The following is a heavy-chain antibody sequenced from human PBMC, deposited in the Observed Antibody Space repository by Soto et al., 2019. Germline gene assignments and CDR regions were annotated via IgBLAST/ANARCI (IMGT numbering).Heavy chain of an antibody. V-gene: IGHV4-59*01. CDR1: GGSISSYY. D-gene: IGHD1-7*01. J-gene: IGHJ4*02. CDR3: ARAFSLELLNLDY. Sequence: PSETLSLTCTVSGGSISSYYWSWIRQPPGKGLEWIGYIYYSGSTNYNPSLKSRVTISVDTSKNQFSLKLSSVTAADTAVYYCARAFSLELLNLDYWGQGTLVTVSS. CDR2: IYYSGST.